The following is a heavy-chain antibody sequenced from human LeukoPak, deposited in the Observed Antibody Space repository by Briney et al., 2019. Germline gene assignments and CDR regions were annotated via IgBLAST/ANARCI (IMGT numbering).Heavy chain of an antibody. CDR2: LSKDGTNI. Sequence: GGSLRLSCAASGFTFSDYAMHWDRQAPGKGLEWVAVLSKDGTNIYHADSVKGRFTISRSNFKNTLYLQMNSLRAEDTALYYCVRENYGEFYFDYWGQGTLVAVSS. CDR3: VRENYGEFYFDY. CDR1: GFTFSDYA. J-gene: IGHJ4*02. D-gene: IGHD4-17*01. V-gene: IGHV3-30-3*01.